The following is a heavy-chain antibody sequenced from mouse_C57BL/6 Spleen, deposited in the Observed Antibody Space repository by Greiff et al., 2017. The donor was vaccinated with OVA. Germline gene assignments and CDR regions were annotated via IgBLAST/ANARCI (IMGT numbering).Heavy chain of an antibody. CDR3: AREYFDV. CDR2: IDPNSGGT. J-gene: IGHJ1*03. CDR1: GHTFTSYW. Sequence: QVPLQPPGAELVKPGASVTLSCKASGHTFTSYWMHWVKERPGRGREGIGRIDPNSGGTKYNEKFKSKATLTVDKPSSTAYMQLSSLTSEDSAVYYCAREYFDVWGTGTTVTVSS. V-gene: IGHV1-72*01.